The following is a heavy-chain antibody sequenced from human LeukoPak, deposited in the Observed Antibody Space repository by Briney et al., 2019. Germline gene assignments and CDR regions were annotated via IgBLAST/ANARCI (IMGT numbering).Heavy chain of an antibody. Sequence: GGSLRLSCAASGFTFDDYAMHWVRQAPGKGLEWVSGISWNSGGIGYADSVKGRFTISRDNAKNSLYLQMNSLRAEDMALYYCAKGYYDFWSDWDYMDVWGKGTTVTVSS. V-gene: IGHV3-9*03. J-gene: IGHJ6*03. D-gene: IGHD3-3*01. CDR3: AKGYYDFWSDWDYMDV. CDR2: ISWNSGGI. CDR1: GFTFDDYA.